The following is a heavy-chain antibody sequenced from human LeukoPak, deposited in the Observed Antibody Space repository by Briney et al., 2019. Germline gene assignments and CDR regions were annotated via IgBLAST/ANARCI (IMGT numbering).Heavy chain of an antibody. V-gene: IGHV1-8*03. CDR2: MNPNSGNT. CDR1: GYTFTSYD. D-gene: IGHD4-11*01. J-gene: IGHJ6*03. CDR3: ARVQLTRTLGYYYYMDV. Sequence: ASVKVSCKASGYTFTSYDINWVRQATGQGLEWMGWMNPNSGNTGYAQKFQGRVTITRNTSISTAYMELSSLRSEDTAVYYCARVQLTRTLGYYYYMDVWGKGTTVTISS.